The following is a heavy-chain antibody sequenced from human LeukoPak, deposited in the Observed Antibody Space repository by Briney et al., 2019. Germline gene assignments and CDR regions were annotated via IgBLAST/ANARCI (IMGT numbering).Heavy chain of an antibody. V-gene: IGHV3-23*01. D-gene: IGHD2-2*01. J-gene: IGHJ4*02. CDR3: ASTLDY. CDR1: GFTFSSYA. CDR2: IIGGGGGT. Sequence: GGSLRLSCAASGFTFSSYAMSWVRQAPGEGLEWVSGIIGGGGGTYYADSVKGRFTISRDDSKNTLYLQMNSLRADDTAVYYCASTLDYWGQGTLVTVSS.